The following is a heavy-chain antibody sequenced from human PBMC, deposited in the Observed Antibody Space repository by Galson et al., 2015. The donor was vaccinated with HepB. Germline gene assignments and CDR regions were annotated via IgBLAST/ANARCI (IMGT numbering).Heavy chain of an antibody. CDR2: ISAYNGNT. CDR3: ARAYSSGWYEDY. J-gene: IGHJ4*02. D-gene: IGHD6-19*01. Sequence: SVKVSCKASGYTFTSYGISWVRQAPGQGLEWMGLISAYNGNTNYAQKLQGRVTMTTDTSTSTAYMELRSLRSDDTAVYYCARAYSSGWYEDYWGQGTLVTVSS. CDR1: GYTFTSYG. V-gene: IGHV1-18*01.